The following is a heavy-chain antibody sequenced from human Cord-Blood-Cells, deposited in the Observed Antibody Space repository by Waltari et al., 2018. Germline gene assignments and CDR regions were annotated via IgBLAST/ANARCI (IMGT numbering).Heavy chain of an antibody. CDR1: GFTFRSYS. J-gene: IGHJ4*02. D-gene: IGHD3-16*01. V-gene: IGHV3-21*01. CDR3: ATAHPWDFDY. Sequence: EVQLVESGGGLVKPGGSLRLSCAASGFTFRSYSMNWVRQAPGKGLEWVSSISSSSSYIYYADSVKGRFTISRDNAKNSLYLQMNSLRAEDTAVYYCATAHPWDFDYWGQGTLVTVSS. CDR2: ISSSSSYI.